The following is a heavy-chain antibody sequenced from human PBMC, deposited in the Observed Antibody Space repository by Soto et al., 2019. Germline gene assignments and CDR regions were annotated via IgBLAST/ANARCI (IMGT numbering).Heavy chain of an antibody. Sequence: PGESLKISCEASGYFFPNNWIGWVRQKPGKGLEWMGIIYPDSDSRYSPTFQGQVTISADGSISTAYLQWSSLKASDTAIYYCARGGYQMDYWGQGTLVTVSS. CDR1: GYFFPNNW. V-gene: IGHV5-51*01. D-gene: IGHD2-15*01. J-gene: IGHJ4*02. CDR3: ARGGYQMDY. CDR2: IYPDSDS.